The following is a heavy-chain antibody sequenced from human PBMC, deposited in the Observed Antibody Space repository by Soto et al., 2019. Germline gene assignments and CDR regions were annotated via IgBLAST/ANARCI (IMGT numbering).Heavy chain of an antibody. CDR2: FDPEDGET. CDR3: ATAGTSYCGGDSSSPFDY. V-gene: IGHV1-24*01. CDR1: GYTLTELS. J-gene: IGHJ4*02. D-gene: IGHD2-21*02. Sequence: GASVKVSCKVSGYTLTELSMHWVRQAPGKGLEWMGGFDPEDGETIYAQKFQGRVTMTEDTSTDTAYMELSSLRYEDTAVYYCATAGTSYCGGDSSSPFDYWGQATLVTVSS.